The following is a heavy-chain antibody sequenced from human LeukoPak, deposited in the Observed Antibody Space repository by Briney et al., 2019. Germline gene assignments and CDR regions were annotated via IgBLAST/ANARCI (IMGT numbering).Heavy chain of an antibody. Sequence: GESLKISCKGSGYSFTSYWIGWVRQMPGKGLEWMGIIYPGDSDTRYSPSFQGQATISADKSISTAYLQWSSLKASDTAMYYCARPRTIYYGDYVGYFDYWGQGTLVTVSS. CDR3: ARPRTIYYGDYVGYFDY. J-gene: IGHJ4*02. CDR2: IYPGDSDT. CDR1: GYSFTSYW. D-gene: IGHD4-17*01. V-gene: IGHV5-51*01.